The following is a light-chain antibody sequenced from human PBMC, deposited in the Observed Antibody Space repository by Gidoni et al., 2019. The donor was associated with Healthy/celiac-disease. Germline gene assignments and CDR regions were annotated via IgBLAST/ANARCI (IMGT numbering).Light chain of an antibody. Sequence: QSVLTQPPSVSAAPGQKVTISCSGSSPNIGNNYVSWYQQLPGTAPKLRIYDNKKRPSGIPDRFSGSKAGTSDTLGITGLQTGDEADYYCGTWDSSLSAGVFGGGTKLTVL. CDR2: DNK. CDR3: GTWDSSLSAGV. CDR1: SPNIGNNY. J-gene: IGLJ3*02. V-gene: IGLV1-51*01.